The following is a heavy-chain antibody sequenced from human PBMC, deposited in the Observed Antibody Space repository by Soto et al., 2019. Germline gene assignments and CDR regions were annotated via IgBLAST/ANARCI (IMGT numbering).Heavy chain of an antibody. CDR2: ISSNGGRT. V-gene: IGHV3-23*01. CDR3: AKDLHWYGMDV. CDR1: GFTFGNYF. J-gene: IGHJ6*02. Sequence: GESLKISCAASGFTFGNYFMNWVRQAPGKGLEWVSDISSNGGRTHYADSVRGRFTIPRDNSRNTLYLQMSSLRAEDTALYYCAKDLHWYGMDVWGQGTTVTVSS. D-gene: IGHD1-1*01.